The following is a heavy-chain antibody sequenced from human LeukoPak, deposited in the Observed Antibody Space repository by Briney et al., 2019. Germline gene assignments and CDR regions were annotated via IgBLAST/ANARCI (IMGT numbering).Heavy chain of an antibody. CDR1: GYSFTNNW. D-gene: IGHD2-15*01. CDR2: VYPGDSHT. J-gene: IGHJ5*01. Sequence: VESLKISCQGSGYSFTNNWIGWVRHMPGEGLDWMAIVYPGDSHTKYNPSFQGQVTISADKSSSTAYLQWISLRASDTAIYYCVRTPTCSSGTCYPNWFDSWGQGTLVTVSS. CDR3: VRTPTCSSGTCYPNWFDS. V-gene: IGHV5-51*01.